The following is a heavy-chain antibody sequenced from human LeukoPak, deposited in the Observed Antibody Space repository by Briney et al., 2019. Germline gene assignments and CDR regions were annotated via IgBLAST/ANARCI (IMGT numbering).Heavy chain of an antibody. V-gene: IGHV4-59*08. CDR3: ARHRDYYDS. Sequence: PSETLSLTCTVSGASINNNFGTWIRLPPGKGLEWIGYIYSSGSANYNPSLKSRVIISGDTSKNQISLNLTSVTAADTALYFCARHRDYYDSWGHGTLVTVSS. CDR2: IYSSGSA. J-gene: IGHJ4*01. CDR1: GASINNNF. D-gene: IGHD3-22*01.